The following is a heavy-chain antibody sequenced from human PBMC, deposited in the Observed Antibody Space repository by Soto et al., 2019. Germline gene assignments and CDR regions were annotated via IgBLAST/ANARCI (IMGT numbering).Heavy chain of an antibody. D-gene: IGHD6-13*01. V-gene: IGHV1-18*01. J-gene: IGHJ6*02. Sequence: ASVKVSCKASGYTFTSYGISWVRQAPGQGLEWMGWISGYNGNTNYAQKVQDRVTMTTDTSTSTAYLELRSLRSDDTAVYYCATFSIAATDPYGMDVWGQGTTVTVSS. CDR3: ATFSIAATDPYGMDV. CDR2: ISGYNGNT. CDR1: GYTFTSYG.